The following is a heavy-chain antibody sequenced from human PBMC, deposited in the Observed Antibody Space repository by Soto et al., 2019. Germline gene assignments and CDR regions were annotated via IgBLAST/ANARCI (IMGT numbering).Heavy chain of an antibody. CDR1: GYTFTSYG. CDR2: IGAYNGNT. J-gene: IGHJ4*02. CDR3: ARVMDIVVVPAATDFDY. D-gene: IGHD2-2*03. V-gene: IGHV1-18*01. Sequence: VASVKVSCKASGYTFTSYGISWVRQAPGQGLEWMGWIGAYNGNTNYAQKLQGRVTMTTDTSTSTAYMELRSLRSDDTAVYYCARVMDIVVVPAATDFDYWGQGTLVTVSS.